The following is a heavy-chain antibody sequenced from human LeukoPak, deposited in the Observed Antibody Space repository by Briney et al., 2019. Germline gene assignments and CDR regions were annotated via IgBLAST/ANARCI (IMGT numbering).Heavy chain of an antibody. CDR1: GFTFTGHS. Sequence: GGSLRLSCVASGFTFTGHSMHWVRQAPGKGLEWVAVVSYDEKTIFYADSLKGRFTVSRDNSKNTVYLQMNSLRAEDTALYYCARYYYDSSGYYYGMDYWGQGTLVTVSS. CDR3: ARYYYDSSGYYYGMDY. J-gene: IGHJ4*02. CDR2: VSYDEKTI. V-gene: IGHV3-30*04. D-gene: IGHD3-22*01.